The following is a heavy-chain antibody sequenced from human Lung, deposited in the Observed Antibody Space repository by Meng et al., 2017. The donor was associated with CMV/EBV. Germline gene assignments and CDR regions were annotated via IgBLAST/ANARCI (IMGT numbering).Heavy chain of an antibody. J-gene: IGHJ4*02. V-gene: IGHV1-3*02. CDR3: ARAGYSDAPAPVE. CDR1: GYTFTSYA. Sequence: AXVXVSXXASGYTFTSYAMHWVRQAPGQRLEWMGWSNAGNGNTKYSQEFQGRVTMTTDTSTTTAYLELRSLRSDDTAVYYCARAGYSDAPAPVEWGQGTLVTVSS. D-gene: IGHD5-18*01. CDR2: SNAGNGNT.